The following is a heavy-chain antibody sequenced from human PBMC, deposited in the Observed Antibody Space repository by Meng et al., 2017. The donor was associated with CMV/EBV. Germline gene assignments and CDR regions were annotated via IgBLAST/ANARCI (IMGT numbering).Heavy chain of an antibody. CDR2: IIPIFGTA. CDR3: ARGGDGYKPAR. V-gene: IGHV1-69*12. J-gene: IGHJ4*02. CDR1: GGTFSSYA. D-gene: IGHD5-24*01. Sequence: QVQLVQSGAEVKKXXXXXKVSCKASGGTFSSYAISWVRQAPGQGLEWMGGIIPIFGTANYAQKFQGRVTITADESTSTAYMELSSLRSEDTAVYYCARGGDGYKPARWGQGTLVTVSS.